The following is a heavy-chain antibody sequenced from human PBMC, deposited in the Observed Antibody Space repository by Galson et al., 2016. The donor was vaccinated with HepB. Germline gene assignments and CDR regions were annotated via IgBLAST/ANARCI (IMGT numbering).Heavy chain of an antibody. CDR2: IYYGGRT. V-gene: IGHV4-59*01. CDR3: ARDDSGGWYGFHYGMDV. Sequence: SETLSLTCTVSGASISGYYLSWIRQPPGKGLEWIGEIYYGGRTNYNPSPKSRVTISVDTSKNQFSLKLSSVTAADTAVYYCARDDSGGWYGFHYGMDVWGQGTTVTVSS. CDR1: GASISGYY. J-gene: IGHJ6*02. D-gene: IGHD6-19*01.